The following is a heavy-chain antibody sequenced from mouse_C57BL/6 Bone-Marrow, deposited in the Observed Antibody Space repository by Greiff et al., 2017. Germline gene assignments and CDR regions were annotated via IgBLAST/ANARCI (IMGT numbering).Heavy chain of an antibody. J-gene: IGHJ3*01. Sequence: EVQLQQSGPELVKPGASVKISCKASGYSFTGYYMNWVKQSPEKSLEWIGEINPSTGGTTYNQKFKAKATLTVDKSSSTAYMQLKSLTSEDSAVYYCAILYGSSSWFAYWGQGTLVTVSA. CDR3: AILYGSSSWFAY. CDR1: GYSFTGYY. V-gene: IGHV1-42*01. D-gene: IGHD1-1*01. CDR2: INPSTGGT.